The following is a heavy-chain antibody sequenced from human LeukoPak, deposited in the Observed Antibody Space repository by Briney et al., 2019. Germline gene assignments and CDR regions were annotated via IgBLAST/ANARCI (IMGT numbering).Heavy chain of an antibody. D-gene: IGHD3-10*01. CDR2: MNPNSGNT. J-gene: IGHJ5*02. CDR3: ARYLLWFGELRWFDP. CDR1: GYTFTSYD. Sequence: ASVKVSCKASGYTFTSYDINWVRQAPGQGLEWMGWMNPNSGNTGYAQKFQGRVTMTRNTSISTAYMQLSSLRSEDTAVYYCARYLLWFGELRWFDPWGQGTLVTVSS. V-gene: IGHV1-8*01.